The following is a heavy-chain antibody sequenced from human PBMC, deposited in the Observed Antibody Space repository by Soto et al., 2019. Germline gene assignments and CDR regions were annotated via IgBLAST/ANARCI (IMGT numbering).Heavy chain of an antibody. CDR2: INAGNGNT. D-gene: IGHD2-15*01. J-gene: IGHJ4*02. CDR3: ARDADIRPPPSIDY. CDR1: GYTFTSYA. V-gene: IGHV1-3*01. Sequence: ASVKVSFKASGYTFTSYAMHWVRQAPGQRLEWMGWINAGNGNTKYSQKFQGRVTITRDTSASTAYMELSSLRSEDTAVYYCARDADIRPPPSIDYWGQGTLVTVSS.